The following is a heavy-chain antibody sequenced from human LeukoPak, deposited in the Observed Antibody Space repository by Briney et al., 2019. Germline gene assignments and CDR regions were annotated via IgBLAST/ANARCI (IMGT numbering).Heavy chain of an antibody. CDR1: GGSISSYY. J-gene: IGHJ6*03. CDR2: IFTSGST. V-gene: IGHV4-4*09. CDR3: ARRVYSSSSYYMDV. Sequence: KPSETLSPTCTVSGGSISSYYWNWIRQPPGKGLELIGYIFTSGSTNYNPSLKSRVTISVDTSKNQFSLKLSSVTAADTAVYYCARRVYSSSSYYMDVWGKGTTVTVSS. D-gene: IGHD6-6*01.